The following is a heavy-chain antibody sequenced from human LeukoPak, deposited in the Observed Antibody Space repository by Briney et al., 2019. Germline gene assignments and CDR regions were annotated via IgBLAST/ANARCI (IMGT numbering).Heavy chain of an antibody. CDR3: AREAGSVTTYSYYYYYGMDV. Sequence: TSETLSLTCTVSGGSISSSSYYWGWIRQPPGKGLEWIGSIYYSGSTCYNPSLKSRVTISVDTSKNQFSLKLSSVTAADTAVYYCAREAGSVTTYSYYYYYGMDVWGQGTTVTVSS. V-gene: IGHV4-39*01. CDR2: IYYSGST. D-gene: IGHD4-17*01. J-gene: IGHJ6*02. CDR1: GGSISSSSYY.